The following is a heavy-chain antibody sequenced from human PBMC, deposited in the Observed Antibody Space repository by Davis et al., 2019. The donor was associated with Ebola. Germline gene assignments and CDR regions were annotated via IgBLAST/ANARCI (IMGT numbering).Heavy chain of an antibody. Sequence: GESLKISCAASGFTFSSYWMSWVRQAPGKGLEWVSSISSSSSYIYYADSVKGRFTISRDNAKNSLYLQMNSLRAEDTAVYYCARVLAVAYFDYWGQGTLVTVSS. J-gene: IGHJ4*02. CDR3: ARVLAVAYFDY. CDR2: ISSSSSYI. CDR1: GFTFSSYW. V-gene: IGHV3-21*01. D-gene: IGHD6-19*01.